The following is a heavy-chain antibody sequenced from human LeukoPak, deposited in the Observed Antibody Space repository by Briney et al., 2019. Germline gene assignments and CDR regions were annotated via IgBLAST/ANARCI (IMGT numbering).Heavy chain of an antibody. V-gene: IGHV3-11*04. CDR2: ISSSGSTI. D-gene: IGHD3-22*01. Sequence: AGGSLRLSCAASGFTFSDYCMSWIRQAPGKGLEWVSYISSSGSTIYYADSVKGRFTISRDNAKNTLYLQMNSLRVEDTAVYYCAKDSERDSSGYLGAFDIWGQGTMVTVSS. J-gene: IGHJ3*02. CDR3: AKDSERDSSGYLGAFDI. CDR1: GFTFSDYC.